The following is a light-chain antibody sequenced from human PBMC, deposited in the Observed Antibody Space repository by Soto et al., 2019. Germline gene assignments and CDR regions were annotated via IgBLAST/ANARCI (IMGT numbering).Light chain of an antibody. J-gene: IGKJ2*01. CDR2: AAS. Sequence: DIQMTQSPSSLSASVGDRVTITCRASQTINTYLHWFQQKPRKAPQLLIYAASSLQGGVPSRFSGRGSGTDFTLTINSLQPEDFATYFCQQSYSTLLSFGQGTKLEIK. CDR1: QTINTY. V-gene: IGKV1-39*01. CDR3: QQSYSTLLS.